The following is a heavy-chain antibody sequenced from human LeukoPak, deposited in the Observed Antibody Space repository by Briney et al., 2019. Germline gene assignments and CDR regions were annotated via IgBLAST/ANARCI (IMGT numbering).Heavy chain of an antibody. CDR3: ARVDTAMIPFDY. CDR1: GYTFTSYG. CDR2: ISAYNGNT. J-gene: IGHJ4*02. V-gene: IGHV1-18*01. D-gene: IGHD5-18*01. Sequence: EASVKVSCKASGYTFTSYGISWVRQAPGQGLEWMGWISAYNGNTNYAQKLQGRVAMTTDTSTSTAYMELRSLRSDDTAVYYCARVDTAMIPFDYWGQGTLVTVSS.